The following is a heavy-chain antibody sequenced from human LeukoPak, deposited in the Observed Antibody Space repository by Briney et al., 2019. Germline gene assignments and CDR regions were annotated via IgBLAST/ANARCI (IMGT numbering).Heavy chain of an antibody. J-gene: IGHJ4*02. CDR3: ARVVGPGYHFDY. D-gene: IGHD5-18*01. CDR2: ISSSGGTI. V-gene: IGHV3-48*02. Sequence: QPGGSLRLSCAASGFTFSNYDMSWVRQAPGKGLEWVSYISSSGGTIYYADSVKGRFTISRDNAKNSLYLQMNSLRDEDTAVYYCARVVGPGYHFDYWGQGTLVTVSS. CDR1: GFTFSNYD.